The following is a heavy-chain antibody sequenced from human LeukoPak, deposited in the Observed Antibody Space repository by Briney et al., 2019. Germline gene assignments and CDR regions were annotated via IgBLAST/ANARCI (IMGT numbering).Heavy chain of an antibody. J-gene: IGHJ6*02. Sequence: SETLSLTCTVSGGSISSYYWSWIRQPPGKGLEWIGYIYYSGSTNYNPSLKSRVTISVDTSKNQFSLKLSSVTAADTAVYYCARSAEIVVVVAASRKHYYYYHGMDVWGQGTTVTVSS. D-gene: IGHD2-15*01. V-gene: IGHV4-59*08. CDR3: ARSAEIVVVVAASRKHYYYYHGMDV. CDR1: GGSISSYY. CDR2: IYYSGST.